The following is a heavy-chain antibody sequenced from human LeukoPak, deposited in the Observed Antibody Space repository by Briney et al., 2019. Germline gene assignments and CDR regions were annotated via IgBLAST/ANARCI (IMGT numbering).Heavy chain of an antibody. Sequence: PGGSLRLSCAASGFTFSSYAMSWVRQAPGKGLEWVSAISGSGGSTYYADSVKGRFTISRDNSKNTLYLQMNSLRAEDTAVYYCASTWGYCSRGSCYRHTDYWGQGTLATVSS. V-gene: IGHV3-23*01. CDR1: GFTFSSYA. CDR3: ASTWGYCSRGSCYRHTDY. J-gene: IGHJ4*02. D-gene: IGHD2-15*01. CDR2: ISGSGGST.